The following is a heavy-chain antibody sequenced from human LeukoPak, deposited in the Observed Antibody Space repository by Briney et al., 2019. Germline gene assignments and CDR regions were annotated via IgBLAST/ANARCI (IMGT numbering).Heavy chain of an antibody. Sequence: SETLSLTCTVSGGSISSSSYYWGWIRQPPGKGLEWIGSIYYSGSTYYNPSLKSRVTISVDTSKNQFSLKLSSVTAADTAVYYCARTLHNWGRRWFDPWGQGTLVTVSS. D-gene: IGHD7-27*01. CDR1: GGSISSSSYY. CDR2: IYYSGST. V-gene: IGHV4-39*07. CDR3: ARTLHNWGRRWFDP. J-gene: IGHJ5*02.